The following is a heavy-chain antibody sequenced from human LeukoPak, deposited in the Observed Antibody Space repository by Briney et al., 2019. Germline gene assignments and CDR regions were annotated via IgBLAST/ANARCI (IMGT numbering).Heavy chain of an antibody. V-gene: IGHV4-34*01. CDR2: INHSGST. J-gene: IGHJ4*02. D-gene: IGHD3-22*01. CDR1: GGSFSGYY. Sequence: SETLSLTCVVYGGSFSGYYWSWIRQPPGKGLEWIGEINHSGSTNYNPSLKSRVTISVDTSKNQFSLKLSSVTAADTAVYYCARARIYYDSSGYPDYWGQGTLVTVSS. CDR3: ARARIYYDSSGYPDY.